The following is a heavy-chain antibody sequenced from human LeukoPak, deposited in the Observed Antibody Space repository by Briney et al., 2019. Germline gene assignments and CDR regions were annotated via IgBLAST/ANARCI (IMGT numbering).Heavy chain of an antibody. V-gene: IGHV4-39*07. CDR3: ARPRGNTVDYYFDY. CDR1: GDSIKSSSYY. Sequence: PSETLSLTCTVSGDSIKSSSYYWAWVRQPPGKGLEWIASIYYSGTTYYNPSLKSRVTISVDTSKNQFSLKLSSVTAADTAVYYCARPRGNTVDYYFDYWGQGTLVTVSS. J-gene: IGHJ4*02. CDR2: IYYSGTT. D-gene: IGHD4-23*01.